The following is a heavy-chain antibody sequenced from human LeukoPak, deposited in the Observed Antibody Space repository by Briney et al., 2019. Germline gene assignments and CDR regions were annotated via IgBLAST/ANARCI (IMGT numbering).Heavy chain of an antibody. J-gene: IGHJ6*03. CDR2: IIPIFGTA. CDR3: ARAYYYDSKYYYYMDV. D-gene: IGHD3-22*01. V-gene: IGHV1-69*05. CDR1: GGTFSSYA. Sequence: SVKVSCKASGGTFSSYAISWVRQAPGQGLEWMGGIIPIFGTANYAQKFQGRVTITTDESTSTAYMELSSLGSEDTAVYYCARAYYYDSKYYYYMDVWGKGTTVTVSS.